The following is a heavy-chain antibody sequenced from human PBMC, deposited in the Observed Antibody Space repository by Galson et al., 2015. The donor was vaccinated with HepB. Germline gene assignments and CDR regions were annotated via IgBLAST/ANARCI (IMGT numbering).Heavy chain of an antibody. D-gene: IGHD6-19*01. V-gene: IGHV3-21*01. CDR2: ISSSSSYI. CDR3: AREVIAVAGLDAFDI. Sequence: SLRLSCAASGFTFSSYSMNWVRQAPGKGLEWVSSISSSSSYIYYADSVKGRFTISRDNAKNSLYLQMNSLRAEDTAVYYCAREVIAVAGLDAFDIWGQGTMVTVSS. J-gene: IGHJ3*02. CDR1: GFTFSSYS.